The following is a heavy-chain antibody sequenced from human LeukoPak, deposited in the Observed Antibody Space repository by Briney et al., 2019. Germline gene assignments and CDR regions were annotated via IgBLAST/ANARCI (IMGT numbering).Heavy chain of an antibody. V-gene: IGHV5-51*01. CDR2: IYPGDSDT. CDR1: GYSFSTYW. Sequence: GESLKISCKGSGYSFSTYWIAWVRQMPGKGLEWMGIIYPGDSDTRYSPSFQGQVTISADKSINTAYLQWSSLKASDTAIFYCARHGGNYRSSISCYDYWGQGTLVTVSS. D-gene: IGHD2-2*01. J-gene: IGHJ4*02. CDR3: ARHGGNYRSSISCYDY.